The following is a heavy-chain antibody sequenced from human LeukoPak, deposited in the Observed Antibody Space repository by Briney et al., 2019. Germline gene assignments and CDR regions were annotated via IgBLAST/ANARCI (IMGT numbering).Heavy chain of an antibody. D-gene: IGHD5-18*01. V-gene: IGHV3-33*01. CDR1: GFTFSSYG. Sequence: GRSLRLFCAASGFTFSSYGMHWVRQAPGKGLEWVAVIWYDGSNKYYADSVKGRFTISRDNSKNTLYLQMNSLRAEDTAVYYCARGGPLSGYSSLDPWGQGTLVTVSS. J-gene: IGHJ5*02. CDR2: IWYDGSNK. CDR3: ARGGPLSGYSSLDP.